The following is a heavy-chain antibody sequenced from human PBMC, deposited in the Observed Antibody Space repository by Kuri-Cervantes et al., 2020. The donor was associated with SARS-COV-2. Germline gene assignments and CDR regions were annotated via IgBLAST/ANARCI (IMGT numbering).Heavy chain of an antibody. CDR1: GGSISSGSYY. D-gene: IGHD3-3*01. V-gene: IGHV4-61*02. CDR2: IYTSGST. Sequence: SCTVSGGSISSGSYYWSWIRQPAGKGLEWIGRIYTSGSTNHNPSLKSRVTISVDTSKNQFSLKLSSVTAADTAVYYCARGSVGAIFGVVTHYYYMDVWGKGTTVTVSS. CDR3: ARGSVGAIFGVVTHYYYMDV. J-gene: IGHJ6*03.